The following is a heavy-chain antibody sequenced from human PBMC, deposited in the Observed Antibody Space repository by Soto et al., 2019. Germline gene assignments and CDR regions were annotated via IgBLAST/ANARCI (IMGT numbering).Heavy chain of an antibody. CDR2: IYYSGST. V-gene: IGHV4-31*03. CDR3: ASVHGYNYAYDY. CDR1: GGSISSGGYY. D-gene: IGHD5-18*01. J-gene: IGHJ4*02. Sequence: QVQLQESGPGLVKPSQTLSLTCTVSGGSISSGGYYWNWIRQHPGKGLEWIGYIYYSGSTYYNPSLKSRVTISVDTSKNQFSLKLCSVIAAYTAVYFCASVHGYNYAYDYWGQGTLVTVSS.